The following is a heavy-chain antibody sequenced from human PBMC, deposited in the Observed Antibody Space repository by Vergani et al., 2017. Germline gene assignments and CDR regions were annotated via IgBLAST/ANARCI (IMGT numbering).Heavy chain of an antibody. CDR1: GGSISSYY. CDR3: ARTDYDFWSGYFHYYYYMDV. CDR2: IYYSGST. Sequence: QVQLQESGPGLVKPSETLSLTCTVSGGSISSYYWSWIRQPPGKGLEWVGYIYYSGSTNYNPSLKRRVTISVDTSKNQFSLKLSSVTAADTAVYYCARTDYDFWSGYFHYYYYMDVWGKGTTVTVSS. V-gene: IGHV4-59*01. D-gene: IGHD3-3*01. J-gene: IGHJ6*03.